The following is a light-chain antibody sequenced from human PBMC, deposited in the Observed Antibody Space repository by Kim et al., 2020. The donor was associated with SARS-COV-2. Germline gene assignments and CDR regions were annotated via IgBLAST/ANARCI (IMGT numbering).Light chain of an antibody. J-gene: IGKJ2*01. V-gene: IGKV3-20*01. CDR3: QQYVTSPYT. CDR1: PSVTTSF. CDR2: AAS. Sequence: PGETNTLSCRAIPSVTTSFLAWYQQKPGQAPRLLIYAASYRASGIPDRFSGSGSGTDFTLTITRLEPEDFAVYYCQQYVTSPYTFGQGTKLEI.